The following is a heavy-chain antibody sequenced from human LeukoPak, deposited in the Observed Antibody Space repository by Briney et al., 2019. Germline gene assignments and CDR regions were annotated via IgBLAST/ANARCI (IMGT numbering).Heavy chain of an antibody. CDR2: IYYSGST. CDR3: ARTYYYDSSGYHFDY. CDR1: GGSISSYY. Sequence: PSETLPLTCTVSGGSISSYYWSWIRQPPGQGLAGIGYIYYSGSTNYNPSLKSRVTISVDTSKNQFSLKLSSVTAADTAVYYCARTYYYDSSGYHFDYWGQGTLVTVSS. V-gene: IGHV4-59*01. J-gene: IGHJ4*02. D-gene: IGHD3-22*01.